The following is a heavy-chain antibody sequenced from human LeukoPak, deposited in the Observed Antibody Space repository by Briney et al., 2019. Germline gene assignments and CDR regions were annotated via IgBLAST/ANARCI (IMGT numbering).Heavy chain of an antibody. J-gene: IGHJ4*02. D-gene: IGHD3-10*01. CDR2: INPNSGGT. CDR1: GYTFTGYY. V-gene: IGHV1-2*02. CDR3: ARDGGALWFGELLEPLDY. Sequence: ASVKVSCKASGYTFTGYYMHWVRQAPGQGLEWMGWINPNSGGTNYAQKFQGRVTMTRDTSISTAYMELSSLRSEDTAVYYCARDGGALWFGELLEPLDYWGQGTLVTVSS.